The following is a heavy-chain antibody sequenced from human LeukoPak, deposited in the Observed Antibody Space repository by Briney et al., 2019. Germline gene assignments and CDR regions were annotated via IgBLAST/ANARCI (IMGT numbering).Heavy chain of an antibody. Sequence: ASVKVSCKVSGYTLTELSMHWVRQTPGKGLEWMGGFDPEDGETIYAQKFQGRVTMTEDTSTDTAYMELSSLRSEDTAVYYCATFHTRKYQLLSYWGQGTLVTVSS. CDR3: ATFHTRKYQLLSY. V-gene: IGHV1-24*01. D-gene: IGHD2-2*01. CDR2: FDPEDGET. J-gene: IGHJ4*02. CDR1: GYTLTELS.